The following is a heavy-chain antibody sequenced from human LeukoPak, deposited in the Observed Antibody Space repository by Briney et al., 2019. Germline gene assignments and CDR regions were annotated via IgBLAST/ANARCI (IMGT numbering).Heavy chain of an antibody. J-gene: IGHJ4*02. D-gene: IGHD1-1*01. V-gene: IGHV3-74*01. Sequence: AGGSLRLSCAASGFTFSIHSMICVGQAPGKGQEWVSRMAPDWRTIDYAHSVKGRFTNSRDKAKDTLYLQMSSLRDEDTAVYYCISDLCGRDVQWGRGTLVTVSS. CDR2: MAPDWRTI. CDR1: GFTFSIHS. CDR3: ISDLCGRDVQ.